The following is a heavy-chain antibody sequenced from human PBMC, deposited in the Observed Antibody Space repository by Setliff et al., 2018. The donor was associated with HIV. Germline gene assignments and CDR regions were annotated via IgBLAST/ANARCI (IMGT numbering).Heavy chain of an antibody. Sequence: GGSLRLSCAASGFTFSPYWMHWVRQAPGKGLVWVAVISIYDGSEKYYADSVKGRFTISRDNSKNMLYLEMNSLRAEDTAIYYCARDVTVRLSVEYYFDYWGQGTLVTVSS. CDR2: ISIYDGSEK. CDR3: ARDVTVRLSVEYYFDY. J-gene: IGHJ4*02. CDR1: GFTFSPYW. V-gene: IGHV3-30*03. D-gene: IGHD2-15*01.